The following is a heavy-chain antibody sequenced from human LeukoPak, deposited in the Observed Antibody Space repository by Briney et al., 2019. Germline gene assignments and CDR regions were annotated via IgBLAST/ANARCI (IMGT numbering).Heavy chain of an antibody. V-gene: IGHV1-18*01. Sequence: ASVKVSCKASGYTFTSYGISWVRQAPGQGLEWMGWISAYNGNTNYAQKLQGRVTMTTDTSTSTAYMELRSLRPDDTAVYYCARKREKAGGYDILTGYLPQYYYYGMDVWGQGTTVTVSS. CDR3: ARKREKAGGYDILTGYLPQYYYYGMDV. CDR1: GYTFTSYG. D-gene: IGHD3-9*01. CDR2: ISAYNGNT. J-gene: IGHJ6*02.